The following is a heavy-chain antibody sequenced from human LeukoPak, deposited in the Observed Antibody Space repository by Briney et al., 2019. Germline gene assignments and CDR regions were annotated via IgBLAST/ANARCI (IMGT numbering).Heavy chain of an antibody. CDR3: ARVGRDAYSDYDYPRSYYYYGMDV. J-gene: IGHJ6*02. Sequence: SETLSLTCTVSDGSISSGGYYRSWIRQHPGKGLEWIGYIYYSGSTYYNPSLKSRVTISVDTSKNQFSLKLSSVTAADTAVYYCARVGRDAYSDYDYPRSYYYYGMDVWGQGTTVTVSS. CDR2: IYYSGST. V-gene: IGHV4-31*03. D-gene: IGHD5-12*01. CDR1: DGSISSGGYY.